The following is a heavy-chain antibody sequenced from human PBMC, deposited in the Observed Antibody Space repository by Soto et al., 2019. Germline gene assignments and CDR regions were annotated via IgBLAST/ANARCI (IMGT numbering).Heavy chain of an antibody. J-gene: IGHJ5*02. CDR1: GGSISSYY. CDR2: IYYSGST. V-gene: IGHV4-59*01. Sequence: QVQLQESGPGLVKPSETLSLTCTVSGGSISSYYWSWIRQPPGKGLEWIGYIYYSGSTNYNPSLKSRVTISVDTSKNQFSLKLSSVTAADTAVYYRARGGAVGIAAAGLYNWFDPWGQGTLVTVSS. D-gene: IGHD6-13*01. CDR3: ARGGAVGIAAAGLYNWFDP.